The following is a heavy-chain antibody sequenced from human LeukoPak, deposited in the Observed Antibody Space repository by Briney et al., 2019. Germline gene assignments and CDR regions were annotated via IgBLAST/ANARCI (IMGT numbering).Heavy chain of an antibody. V-gene: IGHV4-39*01. CDR2: IYYSGST. J-gene: IGHJ4*02. Sequence: SETLSLTCTVSGGSISSSSYYWGWIRQPPGKGLEWIGSIYYSGSTYYNPPLKSRVTISVDTSKNQFSLKLSSVTAADTAVYYCARHVGSGYYLRIFDYWGQGTLVTVSS. CDR3: ARHVGSGYYLRIFDY. CDR1: GGSISSSSYY. D-gene: IGHD3-22*01.